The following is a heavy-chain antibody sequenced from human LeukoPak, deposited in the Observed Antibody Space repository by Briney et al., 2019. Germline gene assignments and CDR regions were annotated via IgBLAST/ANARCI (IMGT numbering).Heavy chain of an antibody. J-gene: IGHJ4*02. CDR3: ARAGHNGPFDYDSSGYLFDY. CDR2: ISSSGSTI. CDR1: GFTFSDYY. Sequence: GGSLRLSCAASGFTFSDYYMSWIRQAPGKGLEWVSYISSSGSTIYYADSVKGRFTISRDNAKNSLYLRMNSLRAEDTAVYYCARAGHNGPFDYDSSGYLFDYWGQGTLVTVSS. V-gene: IGHV3-11*01. D-gene: IGHD3-22*01.